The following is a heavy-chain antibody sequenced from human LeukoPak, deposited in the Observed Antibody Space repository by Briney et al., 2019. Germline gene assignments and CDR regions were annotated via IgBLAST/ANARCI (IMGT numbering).Heavy chain of an antibody. CDR2: ISAHNGNT. V-gene: IGHV1-18*04. CDR1: GYTFTSYG. D-gene: IGHD6-13*01. Sequence: GASVTVSCKASGYTFTSYGISWVRQAPGQGLEWMGWISAHNGNTNYAQKLQGRVTMTTDTSTSTAYMELRSLRSDDTAVYYCARDSSGSSWYDDAFDIWGQGTMVTVSS. CDR3: ARDSSGSSWYDDAFDI. J-gene: IGHJ3*02.